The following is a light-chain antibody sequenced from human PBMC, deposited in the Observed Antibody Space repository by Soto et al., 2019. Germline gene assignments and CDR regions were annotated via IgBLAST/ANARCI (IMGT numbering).Light chain of an antibody. Sequence: DIEMTQSPSTLSASVGDRVTITCRASQTIRRWLAWYQQRPGKAPKVLIYDASTLESGVPARFSGSGSETEFTLTISSLQPEDSATYYCQHYNSDPWTFGKGTKVAIK. J-gene: IGKJ1*01. V-gene: IGKV1-5*01. CDR3: QHYNSDPWT. CDR1: QTIRRW. CDR2: DAS.